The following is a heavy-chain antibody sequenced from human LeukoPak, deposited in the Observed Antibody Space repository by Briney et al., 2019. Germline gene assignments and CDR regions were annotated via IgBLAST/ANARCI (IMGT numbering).Heavy chain of an antibody. V-gene: IGHV4-34*01. CDR3: ARVNCVSPGPYYYYGMDV. CDR1: GGSFSGYY. Sequence: SETLSLTCAVYGGSFSGYYWSWIRQPPGKGLEWIGEINHSGSTNYNPSLKSRVTISVDTSKNQFSLKLSSVTAADTAVYYCARVNCVSPGPYYYYGMDVWGQGTTVTVSS. D-gene: IGHD1-20*01. J-gene: IGHJ6*02. CDR2: INHSGST.